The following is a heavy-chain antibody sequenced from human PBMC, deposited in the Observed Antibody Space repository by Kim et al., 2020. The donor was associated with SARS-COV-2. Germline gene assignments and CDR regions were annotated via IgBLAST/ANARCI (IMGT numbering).Heavy chain of an antibody. D-gene: IGHD3-22*01. CDR1: GYTFTSYD. V-gene: IGHV1-8*01. Sequence: ASVKVSCKASGYTFTSYDINWGRQATGQGLEWMGWMNPNSGNTGYAQKFQGRVTMTRNTSISTAYMELSSLRSEDTAVYYCARGDSSGYRNWFDPWGQGTLVTVSS. J-gene: IGHJ5*02. CDR3: ARGDSSGYRNWFDP. CDR2: MNPNSGNT.